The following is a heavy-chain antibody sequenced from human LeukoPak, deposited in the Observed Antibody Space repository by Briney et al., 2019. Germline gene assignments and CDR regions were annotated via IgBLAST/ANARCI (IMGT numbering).Heavy chain of an antibody. CDR3: ARDRTDYGAFDI. Sequence: PGGSLRLSCAASGFTFSDYYMNWIRQAPGKGLEWVSYISHTSSYTNYADSVKGRFTISRDNAKNSLYLQMNSLRAEDTALHYCARDRTDYGAFDIWGQGTMVTVSS. D-gene: IGHD4-17*01. CDR2: ISHTSSYT. J-gene: IGHJ3*02. CDR1: GFTFSDYY. V-gene: IGHV3-11*06.